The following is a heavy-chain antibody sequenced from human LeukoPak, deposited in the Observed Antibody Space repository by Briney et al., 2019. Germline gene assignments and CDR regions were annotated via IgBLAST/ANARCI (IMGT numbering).Heavy chain of an antibody. CDR3: AREPTYSSSWYTTCDS. D-gene: IGHD6-13*01. J-gene: IGHJ5*01. V-gene: IGHV3-48*01. Sequence: PGGSLRLSCAASGFTFSSYSMNWVRQAPGKGLEWISYITGSLNSIHYADSVKGRFTISRDNAKNSLYLQMNSLRAEDTAVYYCAREPTYSSSWYTTCDSWGQGTLVTVSS. CDR1: GFTFSSYS. CDR2: ITGSLNSI.